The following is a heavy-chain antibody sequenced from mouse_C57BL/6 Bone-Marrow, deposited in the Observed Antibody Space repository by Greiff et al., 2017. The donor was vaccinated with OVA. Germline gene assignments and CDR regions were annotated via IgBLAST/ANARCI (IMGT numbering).Heavy chain of an antibody. CDR2: LYPYNGVS. CDR1: GYSFTGYY. CDR3: ARVTGFDY. V-gene: IGHV1-31*01. J-gene: IGHJ2*01. Sequence: EVMLVESGPELVKPGASVKISCKASGYSFTGYYMPWVKQSHGNILEWIGYLYPYNGVSSYNQKFKGKATLTVDKSSSTAYMELRSLTSEDSAVYYCARVTGFDYWGQGTTLTVTS. D-gene: IGHD2-13*01.